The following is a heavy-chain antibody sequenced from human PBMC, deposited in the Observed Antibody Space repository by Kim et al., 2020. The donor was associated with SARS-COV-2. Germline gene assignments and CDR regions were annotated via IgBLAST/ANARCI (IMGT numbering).Heavy chain of an antibody. Sequence: SRKSRVTMSVDTSKCQFSLKLSSVAAADTAVYYCARGNLELLDGGNWFDPWGQGTLVTVSS. V-gene: IGHV4-4*07. J-gene: IGHJ5*02. D-gene: IGHD2-15*01. CDR3: ARGNLELLDGGNWFDP.